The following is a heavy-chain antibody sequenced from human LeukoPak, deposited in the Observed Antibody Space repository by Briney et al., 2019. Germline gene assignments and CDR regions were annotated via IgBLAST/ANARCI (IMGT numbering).Heavy chain of an antibody. V-gene: IGHV3-7*01. Sequence: GGSLRLSCAASGFTFSSYWMGWVRQAPGKGLEWVANIKQDGSGKYYVDSVKGRFTISRINAKNSLYLQMNSLRAEDTAVYYCARGECSSSSTVDYWGQGTLVTVSA. D-gene: IGHD6-6*01. CDR3: ARGECSSSSTVDY. J-gene: IGHJ4*02. CDR1: GFTFSSYW. CDR2: IKQDGSGK.